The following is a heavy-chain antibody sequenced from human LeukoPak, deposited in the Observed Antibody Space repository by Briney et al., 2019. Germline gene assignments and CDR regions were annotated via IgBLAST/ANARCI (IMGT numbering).Heavy chain of an antibody. CDR3: ARDAVVVTNAFDI. CDR2: IYTSGST. D-gene: IGHD2-21*02. Sequence: SETLSLTCTVSGGSISSYYWSWIRQPAGEGLECIGRIYTSGSTNYNPSLKRRATMSVDTSKNQFSLKLSSVTAADTAVYYCARDAVVVTNAFDIWGQGTVVTVSS. CDR1: GGSISSYY. V-gene: IGHV4-4*07. J-gene: IGHJ3*02.